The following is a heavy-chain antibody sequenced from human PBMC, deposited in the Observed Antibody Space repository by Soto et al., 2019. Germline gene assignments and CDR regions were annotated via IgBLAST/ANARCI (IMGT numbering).Heavy chain of an antibody. Sequence: SETLSLTCSVSGDSVSSGAYYWSWIRQPPGKGLEWIGYVYYSGSTSYNPSLESGVTISVDTSKNQFSLKLSSVTAADTAVYYCARDAPGSSYFDYWGQGNMVTVSS. V-gene: IGHV4-61*08. D-gene: IGHD2-15*01. CDR2: VYYSGST. CDR3: ARDAPGSSYFDY. CDR1: GDSVSSGAYY. J-gene: IGHJ4*02.